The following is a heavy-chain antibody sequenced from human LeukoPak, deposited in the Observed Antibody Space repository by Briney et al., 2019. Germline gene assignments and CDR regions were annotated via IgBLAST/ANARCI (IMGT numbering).Heavy chain of an antibody. V-gene: IGHV1-8*01. Sequence: ASVKVSCKASGYTFTSYDIKWVRQATGQGLEWMGWMNPNSGNAGYAQKFQGRVTMTRNTSISTAYMELSSLRSEDTAVYYCARRYCSGGSCYGRQRGYWFDPWGQGTLVTVSS. D-gene: IGHD2-15*01. J-gene: IGHJ5*02. CDR2: MNPNSGNA. CDR3: ARRYCSGGSCYGRQRGYWFDP. CDR1: GYTFTSYD.